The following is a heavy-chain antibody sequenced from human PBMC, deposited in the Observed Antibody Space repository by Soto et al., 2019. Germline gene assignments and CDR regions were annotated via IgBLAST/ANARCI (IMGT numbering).Heavy chain of an antibody. CDR2: ISAAGDP. Sequence: EVQLVESGGGLVQPGGSLRLSCEASGFTFRNYDMHWVRQGTGKGLEWVSGISAAGDPDYADSVEGRFTISRENAQISFFLQMNSLRVGDTAVYYCARTDRDFYGLDVWGQGTTVIGSS. V-gene: IGHV3-13*05. CDR3: ARTDRDFYGLDV. CDR1: GFTFRNYD. J-gene: IGHJ6*02.